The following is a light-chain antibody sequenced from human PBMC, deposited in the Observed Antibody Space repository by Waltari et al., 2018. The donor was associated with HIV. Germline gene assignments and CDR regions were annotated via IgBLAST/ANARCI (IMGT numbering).Light chain of an antibody. CDR2: GAS. J-gene: IGKJ2*01. Sequence: EIVMTQSPGTLSVSPGERATLSCRASQSVSNNLAWYQQKPGQAPRLLIYGASTRATGIPARFSGSGSGTEFTLTISSLQSEDFAVYYCQQYNNWPPGYTFSQGTKLEIK. V-gene: IGKV3-15*01. CDR1: QSVSNN. CDR3: QQYNNWPPGYT.